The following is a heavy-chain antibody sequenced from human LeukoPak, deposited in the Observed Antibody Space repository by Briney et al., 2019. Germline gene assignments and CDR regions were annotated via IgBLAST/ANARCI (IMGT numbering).Heavy chain of an antibody. CDR2: ISSSSYI. Sequence: PGGSLRLSCAASGFTFSSYSMNWVRQAPGKGLEWVSSISSSSYIYYADSVKGRFTISRDNAKNSLHLQMNSLRAEDTAVYYCARAANRYCSGGSCYGYWGQGTLVTVSS. D-gene: IGHD2-15*01. V-gene: IGHV3-21*01. J-gene: IGHJ4*02. CDR3: ARAANRYCSGGSCYGY. CDR1: GFTFSSYS.